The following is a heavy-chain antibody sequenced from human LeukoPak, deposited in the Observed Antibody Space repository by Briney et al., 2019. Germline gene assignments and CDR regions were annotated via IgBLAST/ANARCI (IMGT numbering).Heavy chain of an antibody. CDR1: EFTFSSFT. D-gene: IGHD6-19*01. V-gene: IGHV3-21*01. Sequence: GGSLRLSCAASEFTFSSFTMNWVRQAPGQGLEWVACIKSSSRDKKYADSVKGRFTISRDNAENSLYLQMDSLRAEDTAMYYCARDPTHSSGWSDGFDIWGQGTMVTVSS. CDR2: IKSSSRDK. J-gene: IGHJ3*02. CDR3: ARDPTHSSGWSDGFDI.